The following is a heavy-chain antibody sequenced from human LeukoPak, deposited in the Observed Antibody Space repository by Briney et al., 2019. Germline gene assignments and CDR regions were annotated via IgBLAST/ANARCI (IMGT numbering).Heavy chain of an antibody. CDR3: ARGVGVVIGSYNWFDP. D-gene: IGHD3-3*01. CDR1: GFTFSNYA. CDR2: ISYDRSNK. Sequence: PGGSPRLSCAASGFTFSNYAIHWVRQAPGRGLEWVAVISYDRSNKYYADSVKGRFTISRDNAKNSLYLQMNSLRAEDTAVYYCARGVGVVIGSYNWFDPWGQGTLVTVSS. V-gene: IGHV3-30*04. J-gene: IGHJ5*02.